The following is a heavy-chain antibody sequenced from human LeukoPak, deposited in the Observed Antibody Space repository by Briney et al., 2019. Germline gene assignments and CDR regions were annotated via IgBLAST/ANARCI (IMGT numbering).Heavy chain of an antibody. Sequence: TSQTLSLTCTVSGGSISSGDYYWSWIRQPPGKGLEWIGYIYYSGSTYYNPSLKSRVTISVDTSKNQFSLKLSSVTAADTAVYYCARDILLEAYMDVWGKGTTVTVSS. CDR3: ARDILLEAYMDV. D-gene: IGHD2-8*02. J-gene: IGHJ6*03. CDR1: GGSISSGDYY. V-gene: IGHV4-30-4*08. CDR2: IYYSGST.